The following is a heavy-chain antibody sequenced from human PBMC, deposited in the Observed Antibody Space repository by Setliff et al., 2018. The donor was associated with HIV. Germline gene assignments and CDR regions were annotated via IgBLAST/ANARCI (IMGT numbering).Heavy chain of an antibody. Sequence: HPGGSLRLSCAASGFIFSSYAMHWVRQTPGKGLEWVAFISYDGSNKYYADSVKGRFTISRDNSKNTLYLQMNSLRPEDTAVYYCARVGYTSFWYDSWGQGTLVTVSS. D-gene: IGHD6-13*01. CDR3: ARVGYTSFWYDS. J-gene: IGHJ5*01. CDR1: GFIFSSYA. CDR2: ISYDGSNK. V-gene: IGHV3-30-3*01.